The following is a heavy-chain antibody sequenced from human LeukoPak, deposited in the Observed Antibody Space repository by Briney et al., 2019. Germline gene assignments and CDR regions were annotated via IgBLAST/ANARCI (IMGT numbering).Heavy chain of an antibody. CDR3: AKVPHYYDSSGYNDY. J-gene: IGHJ4*02. V-gene: IGHV3-23*01. D-gene: IGHD3-22*01. CDR2: ISGSGGST. CDR1: GFTFSSYA. Sequence: PGGSLRLSCAASGFTFSSYAMSWVRQAPGKGLEWVSAISGSGGSTYYADSVKGRFTISRDNSKDTLYLQMNSLRAEDTAVYYCAKVPHYYDSSGYNDYWGQGTLVTVSS.